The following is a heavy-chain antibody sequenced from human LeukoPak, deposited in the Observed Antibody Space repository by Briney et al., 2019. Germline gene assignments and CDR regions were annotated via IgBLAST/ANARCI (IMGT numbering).Heavy chain of an antibody. D-gene: IGHD3-10*01. V-gene: IGHV3-23*01. Sequence: PGGSLRLSCAASGFTFSSYAMSWVRQAPGKGLEWVSAISGSGGSTYYADSVKGRFTISRDNSKNTLYLQMNSLRAEDTAVYYCATYGSGSYSWYYFDYWGQGTLVTVSS. CDR1: GFTFSSYA. CDR2: ISGSGGST. CDR3: ATYGSGSYSWYYFDY. J-gene: IGHJ4*02.